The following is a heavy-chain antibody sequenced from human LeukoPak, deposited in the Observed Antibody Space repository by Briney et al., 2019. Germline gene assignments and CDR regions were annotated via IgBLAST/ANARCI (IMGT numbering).Heavy chain of an antibody. J-gene: IGHJ6*04. D-gene: IGHD2-8*01. V-gene: IGHV4-30-2*01. CDR2: IYHSGSI. CDR1: GGSISSGGYY. Sequence: SETLSLTCTVSGGSISSGGYYWSWIRQPPGKGLEWIGYIYHSGSIYYNPSLKSRVTISVDRSKNQFSLKLSSVTAADTAVYYCARDEEMVAPPPKGHVWGKGTTVTVSS. CDR3: ARDEEMVAPPPKGHV.